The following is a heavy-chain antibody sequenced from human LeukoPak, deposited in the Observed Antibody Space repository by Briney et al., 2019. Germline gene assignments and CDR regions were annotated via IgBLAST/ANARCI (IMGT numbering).Heavy chain of an antibody. CDR2: IYYSGST. Sequence: SETLSLTCTVSGGSISSYYWSWIRQPPGKGLEWIGYIYYSGSTNYNPSLKSRVTISVDTSKNQFSLKLSSVTAADTAVYYCARDYDFWSGYADAFDIWGQGTMVTVSS. V-gene: IGHV4-59*01. CDR3: ARDYDFWSGYADAFDI. CDR1: GGSISSYY. J-gene: IGHJ3*02. D-gene: IGHD3-3*01.